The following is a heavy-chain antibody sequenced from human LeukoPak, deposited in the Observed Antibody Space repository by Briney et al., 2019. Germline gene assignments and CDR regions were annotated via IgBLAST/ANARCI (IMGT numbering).Heavy chain of an antibody. D-gene: IGHD5-24*01. V-gene: IGHV4-61*01. CDR3: ARSSGNGYRVFDY. Sequence: SETLSLTCSVAGDSISTSRYYWSWIRQPPGKGLEWIGDIYYSGSTNYNPSLKSRVTISVDTSKKQFSLKLSSVTAADTAVYYCARSSGNGYRVFDYWGQGTLVTVSS. CDR2: IYYSGST. J-gene: IGHJ4*02. CDR1: GDSISTSRYY.